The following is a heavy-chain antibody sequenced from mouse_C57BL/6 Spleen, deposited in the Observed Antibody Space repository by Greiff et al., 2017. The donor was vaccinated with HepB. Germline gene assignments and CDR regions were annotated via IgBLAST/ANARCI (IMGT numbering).Heavy chain of an antibody. J-gene: IGHJ4*01. D-gene: IGHD2-3*01. V-gene: IGHV3-6*01. CDR1: GYSITSGYY. Sequence: EVKLMESGPGLVKPSQSLSLTCSVTGYSITSGYYWNWIRQFPGNKLEWMGYISYDGSNNYNPSLKNRISITRDTSKNQFFLKLNSVTTEDTATYYCARGGALYDGYPYYAMDYWGQGTSVTVSS. CDR3: ARGGALYDGYPYYAMDY. CDR2: ISYDGSN.